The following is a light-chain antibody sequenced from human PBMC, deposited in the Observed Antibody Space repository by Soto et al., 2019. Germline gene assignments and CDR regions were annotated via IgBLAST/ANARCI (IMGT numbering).Light chain of an antibody. CDR3: TSYSSGSSLVI. Sequence: QSVLTQPASVSGSPGQSITISCTGTSSYVGDYNYVSWYRQHPGNAPKLIIYEVTNRPSGISNRFSGSKSGNTASLTISGLQADDESYYYCTSYSSGSSLVIFGGGTKLTVL. J-gene: IGLJ2*01. CDR1: SSYVGDYNY. V-gene: IGLV2-14*01. CDR2: EVT.